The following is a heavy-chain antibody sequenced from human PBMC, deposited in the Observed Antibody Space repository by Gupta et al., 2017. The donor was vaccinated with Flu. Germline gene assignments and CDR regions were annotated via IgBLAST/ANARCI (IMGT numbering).Heavy chain of an antibody. CDR1: GFIVRSYW. CDR3: ARNRGWQQFDY. J-gene: IGHJ4*02. D-gene: IGHD3-10*01. V-gene: IGHV3-7*01. Sequence: EEQLVESGGGLVQPGGSLRLSCAASGFIVRSYWMDWVRQTPGKGVEWVANIAADGSVKNYADSVKGRFTISRDDAKDSLYLQMNSLRAEDTAVYYCARNRGWQQFDYWGRGALVTVSS. CDR2: IAADGSVK.